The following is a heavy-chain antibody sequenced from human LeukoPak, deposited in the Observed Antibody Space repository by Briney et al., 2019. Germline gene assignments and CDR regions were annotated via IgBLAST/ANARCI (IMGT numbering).Heavy chain of an antibody. CDR3: AGEKWDDSSGYYYGSLDY. Sequence: GGSLRLSCKASGFSFSSYWMSWVRQAPGRGLEWVANINQGGSAKNYVDSVKGRFTISRDNAKKSLDLQMNSLRDEDTAVYYCAGEKWDDSSGYYYGSLDYGGQGPLVTVSS. J-gene: IGHJ4*02. CDR1: GFSFSSYW. CDR2: INQGGSAK. V-gene: IGHV3-7*01. D-gene: IGHD3-22*01.